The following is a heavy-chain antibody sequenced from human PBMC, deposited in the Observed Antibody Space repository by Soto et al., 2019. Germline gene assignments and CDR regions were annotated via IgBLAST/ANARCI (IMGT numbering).Heavy chain of an antibody. D-gene: IGHD3-10*01. CDR2: VDPNDSFA. Sequence: GESLKISCQAFEYSFRIYWISWVRQKPGAGLEWMGRVDPNDSFATYSPSFEGHVSISVDKSTNIVYLQWRSLRASDTATYYCARHQSGSATSNFDFWGQGTPVTVS. J-gene: IGHJ4*02. CDR1: EYSFRIYW. V-gene: IGHV5-10-1*01. CDR3: ARHQSGSATSNFDF.